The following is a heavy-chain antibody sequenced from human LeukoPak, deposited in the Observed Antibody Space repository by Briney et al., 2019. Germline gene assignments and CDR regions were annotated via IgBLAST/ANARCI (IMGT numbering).Heavy chain of an antibody. CDR3: ARHPDIQYSYGRLYYYYGMDV. D-gene: IGHD5-18*01. J-gene: IGHJ6*02. Sequence: PSETLSLTCTVSGGSISSGDYYWSWIRQPPGKGLEWIGYIYYSGSTNYNPSLKSRVTISVDTSKNQFSLKLSSVTAADTAVYYCARHPDIQYSYGRLYYYYGMDVWGQGTTVTVSS. CDR1: GGSISSGDYY. V-gene: IGHV4-30-4*01. CDR2: IYYSGST.